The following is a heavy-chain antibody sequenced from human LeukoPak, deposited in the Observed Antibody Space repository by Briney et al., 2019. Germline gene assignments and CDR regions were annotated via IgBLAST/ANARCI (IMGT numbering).Heavy chain of an antibody. V-gene: IGHV4-59*08. D-gene: IGHD3-10*01. Sequence: SETLSLTCTVSGGSISNYYWSWIRQPPGKGLEWIGHIYYSGATKYNPSLKSRITISVDTSKNQFSLMLSSVTAADTAVYYCARFGITVVRGGKYYFNYWGQGTLVTVSS. CDR2: IYYSGAT. CDR1: GGSISNYY. CDR3: ARFGITVVRGGKYYFNY. J-gene: IGHJ4*02.